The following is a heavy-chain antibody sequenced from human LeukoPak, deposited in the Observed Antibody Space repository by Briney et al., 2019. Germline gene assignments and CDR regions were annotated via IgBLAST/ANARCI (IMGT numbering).Heavy chain of an antibody. Sequence: ASVKVSCKASGYTFTGYYMHWVRQAPGQGLEWMGWINPNSGGTNYAQKFQGRVTMTRGTSISTAYMELSRLRSDDTAVYYCARELELLSYYYYMDVWGKGTTVTVSS. J-gene: IGHJ6*03. CDR3: ARELELLSYYYYMDV. CDR1: GYTFTGYY. CDR2: INPNSGGT. D-gene: IGHD1-7*01. V-gene: IGHV1-2*02.